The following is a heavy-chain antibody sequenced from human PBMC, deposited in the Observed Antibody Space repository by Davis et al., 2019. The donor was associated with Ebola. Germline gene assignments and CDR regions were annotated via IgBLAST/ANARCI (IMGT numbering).Heavy chain of an antibody. D-gene: IGHD3-3*01. J-gene: IGHJ4*02. CDR3: ARLGPYYDFWSGIPS. CDR1: GGSIISSSSY. V-gene: IGHV4-39*01. Sequence: SETLSLTCTVSGGSIISSSSYWGWIRQPPRKGLEWIGSIYYSGSTYYNPSLKSRVTISVDTSKNQFSLKLSSVTAADTAVYYCARLGPYYDFWSGIPSWGQGTLVTVSS. CDR2: IYYSGST.